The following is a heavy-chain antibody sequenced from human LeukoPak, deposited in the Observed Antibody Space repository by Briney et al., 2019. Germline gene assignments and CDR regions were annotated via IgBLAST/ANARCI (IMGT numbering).Heavy chain of an antibody. D-gene: IGHD3-10*01. Sequence: GGSLRLSCAASGFSFSSYWMHWVRQAPGKGLVWVSCINSDGSSTTYSDSVKGRFTISRDNAKNTLYLQMNSLRAEDTAVYYCARAVRTHPPADYWGQGTLITVSS. V-gene: IGHV3-74*01. CDR1: GFSFSSYW. CDR2: INSDGSST. J-gene: IGHJ4*02. CDR3: ARAVRTHPPADY.